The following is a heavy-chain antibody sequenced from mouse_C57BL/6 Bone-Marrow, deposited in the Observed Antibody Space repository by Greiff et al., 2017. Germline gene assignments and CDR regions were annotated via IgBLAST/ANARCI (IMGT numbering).Heavy chain of an antibody. CDR3: AIRGAY. CDR1: GFTFSSYA. J-gene: IGHJ3*01. CDR2: ISDGGSYT. Sequence: VQLKESGGGLVKPGGSLKLSCAASGFTFSSYAMSWVRQTPEKRLEWVTTISDGGSYTSYPDNVKGRFTISRDNAKNNLYLQMSRLKSEDTAMYYCAIRGAYWGQGTLVTVSA. V-gene: IGHV5-4*01.